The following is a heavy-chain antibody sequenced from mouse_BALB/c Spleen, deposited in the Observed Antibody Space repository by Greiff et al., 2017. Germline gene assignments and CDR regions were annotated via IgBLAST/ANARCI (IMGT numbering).Heavy chain of an antibody. CDR1: GFTFSDYY. J-gene: IGHJ4*01. CDR2: ISDGGSYT. Sequence: EVNLVESGGGLVKPGGSLKLSCAASGFTFSDYYMYWVRQTPEKRLEWVATISDGGSYTYYPDSVKGRFTISRDNAKNNLYLQMSSLKSEDTAMYYCARDEAMDYWGQGTSVTVSS. CDR3: ARDEAMDY. V-gene: IGHV5-4*02.